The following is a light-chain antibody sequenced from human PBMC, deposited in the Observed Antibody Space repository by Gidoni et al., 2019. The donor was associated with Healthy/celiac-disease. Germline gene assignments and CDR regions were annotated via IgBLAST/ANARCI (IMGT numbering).Light chain of an antibody. CDR3: QQYGSSSYT. V-gene: IGKV3-20*01. CDR2: GAS. Sequence: ELVLTQSPGTLSWSPGERATLSCRASQSVSSSYLAWYQQKPGQAPRLLIYGASSRATGIPDRFSGSGSGTDFTLTISRLEPEDLAVYYCQQYGSSSYTFGQGTKLEIK. J-gene: IGKJ2*01. CDR1: QSVSSSY.